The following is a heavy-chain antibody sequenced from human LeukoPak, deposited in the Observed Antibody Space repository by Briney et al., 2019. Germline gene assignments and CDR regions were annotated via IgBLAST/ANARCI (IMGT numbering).Heavy chain of an antibody. J-gene: IGHJ6*03. CDR2: IYTSGST. CDR1: GGSISSYY. V-gene: IGHV4-4*07. D-gene: IGHD3-22*01. CDR3: ARRYYDSSGYYYPYYYYYMDV. Sequence: SETLSLTCTVSGGSISSYYWSWIRQPAGKGLEWIGRIYTSGSTNYNPSLKSRVTMSVDTSKNQFSLKLSSVTAADTAVYYCARRYYDSSGYYYPYYYYYMDVWGKGTTVTVSS.